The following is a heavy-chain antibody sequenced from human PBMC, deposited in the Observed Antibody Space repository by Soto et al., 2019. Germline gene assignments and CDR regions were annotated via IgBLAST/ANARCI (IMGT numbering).Heavy chain of an antibody. Sequence: PGESLKISCKGSGYSFTSHWIGWVRQMPGKGLELMGIIYPGDSDTRYSPSFQGQVTISADKSISTAYLQWSSLKASDTAMYYCARHGESKLWGSENDAFDIWGQGTMVTVSS. CDR3: ARHGESKLWGSENDAFDI. V-gene: IGHV5-51*01. J-gene: IGHJ3*02. CDR2: IYPGDSDT. CDR1: GYSFTSHW. D-gene: IGHD7-27*01.